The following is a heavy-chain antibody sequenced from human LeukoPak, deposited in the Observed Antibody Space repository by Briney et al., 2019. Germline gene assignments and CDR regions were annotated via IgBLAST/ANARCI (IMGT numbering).Heavy chain of an antibody. CDR2: IYYSGST. CDR3: ARESRSYYMDV. D-gene: IGHD2-15*01. Sequence: PSETLSLTCTVSGYSISNGYYWGWIRQPPGKGLEWIGSIYYSGSTYYNPSLKSRVTISVDTSKNQFSLKLSSVTAADTAVYYCARESRSYYMDVWGKGTTVTVSS. J-gene: IGHJ6*03. CDR1: GYSISNGYY. V-gene: IGHV4-38-2*02.